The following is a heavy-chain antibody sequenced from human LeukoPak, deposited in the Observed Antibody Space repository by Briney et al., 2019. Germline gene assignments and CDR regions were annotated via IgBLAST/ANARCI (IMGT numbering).Heavy chain of an antibody. CDR2: ISGSGGST. CDR1: GFTFSSYA. CDR3: AKDHGSSPDYFDY. Sequence: GGSLRLSCAASGFTFSSYAMSWVRQAPGKGLEWVSAISGSGGSTYYADSVKGRFTISRDNSKNTLYLQMSSLGADDTAVYYCAKDHGSSPDYFDYWGQGTLVTVYS. V-gene: IGHV3-23*01. D-gene: IGHD6-6*01. J-gene: IGHJ4*02.